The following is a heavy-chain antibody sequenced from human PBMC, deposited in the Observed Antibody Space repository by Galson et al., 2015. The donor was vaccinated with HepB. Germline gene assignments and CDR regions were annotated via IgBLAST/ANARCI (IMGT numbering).Heavy chain of an antibody. D-gene: IGHD6-6*01. CDR1: GFTFSSYG. V-gene: IGHV3-33*01. J-gene: IGHJ4*02. CDR2: IWYDGSNK. Sequence: SLRLSCAASGFTFSSYGMHWVRQAPGKGLEWVAVIWYDGSNKYYADSVKGRFTISRDNSKNTLYLQMNSLRAEDTAVYYCTTRIAARGVHDYWGQGTLVTVSS. CDR3: TTRIAARGVHDY.